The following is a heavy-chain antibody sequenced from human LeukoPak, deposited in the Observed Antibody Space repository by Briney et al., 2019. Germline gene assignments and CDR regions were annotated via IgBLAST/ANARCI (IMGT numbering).Heavy chain of an antibody. Sequence: PSETLSLTCTVSGGSISSGGYYWSRIRQHPGKGLEWIGYIYYSGSTYYNPSLKSRVTISVDTSKNQFSLKLSSVTAADTAVYYCARDRVATISAFDIWGQGTMVTVSS. CDR1: GGSISSGGYY. V-gene: IGHV4-31*03. J-gene: IGHJ3*02. D-gene: IGHD5-12*01. CDR3: ARDRVATISAFDI. CDR2: IYYSGST.